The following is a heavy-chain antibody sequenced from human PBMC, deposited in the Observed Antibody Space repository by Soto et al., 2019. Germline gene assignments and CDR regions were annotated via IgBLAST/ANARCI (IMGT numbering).Heavy chain of an antibody. CDR2: INHSGST. D-gene: IGHD3-16*02. Sequence: QVQLQQWGAGLLKPSETLSLTCAVYGGSFSGYYWSWIRQPPGKGLQWIGEINHSGSTNYNPSLKSRVTISVDTSKTQFSLKLRSVTAADTSVDYCARGSITFGGVIADWGKGTLVTVSS. V-gene: IGHV4-34*01. CDR3: ARGSITFGGVIAD. CDR1: GGSFSGYY. J-gene: IGHJ4*02.